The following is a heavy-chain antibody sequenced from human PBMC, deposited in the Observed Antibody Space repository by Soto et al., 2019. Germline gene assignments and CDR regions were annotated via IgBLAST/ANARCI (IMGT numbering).Heavy chain of an antibody. V-gene: IGHV3-66*01. CDR3: ALDPVYGGNRFDP. Sequence: GGSLRLSCAASGFTVRINYMSWVRQAPGKGLEWVSVTYTNGSTDYADSVKGRFIISRDNAKNSLYLQMNSLRAEDTAVYYCALDPVYGGNRFDPWGQGT. J-gene: IGHJ5*02. CDR1: GFTVRINY. CDR2: TYTNGST. D-gene: IGHD4-17*01.